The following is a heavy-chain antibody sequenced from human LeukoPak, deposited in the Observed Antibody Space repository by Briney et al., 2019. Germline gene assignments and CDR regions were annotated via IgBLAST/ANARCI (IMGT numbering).Heavy chain of an antibody. Sequence: SETLSLTCTVSGGSISSSSYYWGWIRQPPGKGLEWIGSIYYSGSTYYNPSLKSRVTISVDTSKNQFSLKLSSVTAADTAAYYCARHFAPLWFDPWGQGTLVTVSS. J-gene: IGHJ5*02. CDR3: ARHFAPLWFDP. V-gene: IGHV4-39*01. CDR1: GGSISSSSYY. CDR2: IYYSGST.